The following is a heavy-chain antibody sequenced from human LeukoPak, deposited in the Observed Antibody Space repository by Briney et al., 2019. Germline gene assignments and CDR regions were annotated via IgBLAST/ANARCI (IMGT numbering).Heavy chain of an antibody. CDR2: IYPGDSDT. CDR3: ARAGYCSGGSCHSGEYYYYGMDV. Sequence: GESLKISCKGSGYSFTSYWIGWVRQMPGKGLEWMGIIYPGDSDTRYSPSFQGQVTISADKSISTAYLQWSSLKASDTAMYYCARAGYCSGGSCHSGEYYYYGMDVWGQGTTVTVSS. J-gene: IGHJ6*02. CDR1: GYSFTSYW. D-gene: IGHD2-15*01. V-gene: IGHV5-51*01.